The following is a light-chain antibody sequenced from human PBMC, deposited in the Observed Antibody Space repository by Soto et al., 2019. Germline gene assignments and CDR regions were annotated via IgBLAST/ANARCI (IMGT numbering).Light chain of an antibody. CDR3: QSYDTSLSEV. CDR1: SSNIGSGYD. J-gene: IGLJ3*02. V-gene: IGLV1-40*01. CDR2: GNN. Sequence: QSVLTPPPSVPGAPGQSVTISCTGNSSNIGSGYDVHWYQQLPGTTPKLLIHGNNNRPSGVPDRFFGSKSGTSASLAITGLQAEDEAGYYCQSYDTSLSEVFGGGTQLTVL.